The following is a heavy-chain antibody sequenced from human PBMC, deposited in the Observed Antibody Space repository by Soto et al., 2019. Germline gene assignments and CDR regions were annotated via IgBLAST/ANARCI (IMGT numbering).Heavy chain of an antibody. CDR1: GFYFDDYA. CDR2: ISSNGGST. D-gene: IGHD3-3*01. Sequence: PGGSLRLSCAASGFYFDDYAMHWVRQAPGKGLEYVSAISSNGGSTYYANSVKGRFTISRDNSKNTLYLQMGSLRAEDMAVYYCARGYDFWSGYYYFDYWGQGTLVTVSS. CDR3: ARGYDFWSGYYYFDY. J-gene: IGHJ4*02. V-gene: IGHV3-64*01.